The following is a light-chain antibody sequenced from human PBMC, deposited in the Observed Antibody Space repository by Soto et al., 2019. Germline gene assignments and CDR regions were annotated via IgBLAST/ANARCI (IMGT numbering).Light chain of an antibody. V-gene: IGKV2-28*01. CDR2: LGS. CDR3: MQALQTPWT. J-gene: IGKJ1*01. CDR1: QSLLHSNGYNY. Sequence: DIVMTQSPLSLPVTPGEPASISCRSSQSLLHSNGYNYLDWYLQKPGQSPQLLIYLGSNRASGVPDRFSGSGSGTHFTLKISRVEAEDVGVYYCMQALQTPWTFGQGTKVDI.